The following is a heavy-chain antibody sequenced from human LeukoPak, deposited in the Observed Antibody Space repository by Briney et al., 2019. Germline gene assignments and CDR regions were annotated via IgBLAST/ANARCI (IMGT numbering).Heavy chain of an antibody. Sequence: GGSLRLSCAASGFTFSSYSMNWVRQAPGKGLEWVSSISSSSSYIYYADSVKGRFTISRDNAKNSLHLQMNSLRAEDTAVYYCARDQDSSSWYEVQFPRNWFDPWGQGTLVTVSS. V-gene: IGHV3-21*01. CDR2: ISSSSSYI. D-gene: IGHD6-13*01. J-gene: IGHJ5*02. CDR1: GFTFSSYS. CDR3: ARDQDSSSWYEVQFPRNWFDP.